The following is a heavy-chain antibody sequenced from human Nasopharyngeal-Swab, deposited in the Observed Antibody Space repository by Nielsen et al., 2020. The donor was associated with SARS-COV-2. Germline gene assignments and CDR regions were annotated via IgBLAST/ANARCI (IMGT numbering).Heavy chain of an antibody. V-gene: IGHV3-23*01. Sequence: GESLKTSCAASGFTFNTYAISWVRQAPGKGLEWVSVISGSDYSTKYADSVKGRFTISRDNSKNTVNLQMNSLRAEDTAIYYCAKDRDSGDDSDDYYHYYGMDVWGQGTTVTVSS. J-gene: IGHJ6*02. CDR2: ISGSDYST. CDR3: AKDRDSGDDSDDYYHYYGMDV. CDR1: GFTFNTYA. D-gene: IGHD5-12*01.